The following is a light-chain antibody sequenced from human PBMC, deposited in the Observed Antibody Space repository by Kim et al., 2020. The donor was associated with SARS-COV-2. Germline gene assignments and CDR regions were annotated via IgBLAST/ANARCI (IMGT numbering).Light chain of an antibody. V-gene: IGLV3-21*04. Sequence: PGKTAKITCGGNNIGSKSVHWYQQKPGQAPVLVIYYDSDRPSGIPERFSGSNSGNTATLTISRVEAGDEADYYCQVWDSSSDHRVFGGGTQLTVL. CDR3: QVWDSSSDHRV. CDR1: NIGSKS. CDR2: YDS. J-gene: IGLJ3*02.